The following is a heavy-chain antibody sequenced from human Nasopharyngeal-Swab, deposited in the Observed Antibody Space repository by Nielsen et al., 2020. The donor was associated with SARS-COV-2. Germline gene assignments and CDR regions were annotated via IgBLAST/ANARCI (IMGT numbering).Heavy chain of an antibody. D-gene: IGHD3-3*01. CDR3: SGDFWSGYPDAFDI. J-gene: IGHJ3*02. Sequence: WIRQPPGQGLEWIGEIYHSGSTNYNPPLKSRVTISVDKSKNQFSLKLSSVTAADTAVYYCSGDFWSGYPDAFDIWGQGTMVTVSS. CDR2: IYHSGST. V-gene: IGHV4-4*02.